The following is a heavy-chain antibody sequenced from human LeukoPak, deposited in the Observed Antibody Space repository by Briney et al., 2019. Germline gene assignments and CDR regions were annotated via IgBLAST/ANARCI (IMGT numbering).Heavy chain of an antibody. CDR2: ISSSSSYT. J-gene: IGHJ4*02. V-gene: IGHV3-11*05. Sequence: GGSLRLSCAASGFTFSDYYMSWIRQAPGKGLEWVSYISSSSSYTNYADSVKGRFTISRDNAKNSLYLQMNSLRAEDTAVYYCAGDVYYDSSGYYLGYWGQGTLVTVSS. CDR1: GFTFSDYY. D-gene: IGHD3-22*01. CDR3: AGDVYYDSSGYYLGY.